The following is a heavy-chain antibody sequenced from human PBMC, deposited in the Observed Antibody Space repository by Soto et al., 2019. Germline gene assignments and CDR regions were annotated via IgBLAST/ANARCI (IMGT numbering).Heavy chain of an antibody. V-gene: IGHV3-53*01. CDR3: AKGGGYCTSTSCFPPDYYYGMDV. CDR2: IYSGGST. J-gene: IGHJ6*02. CDR1: EFTVSSNY. D-gene: IGHD2-2*01. Sequence: GGSLRLSCAASEFTVSSNYMNWVRQAPGKGLECVSTIYSGGSTYYADSVKGRFTISRDNSKDTLNVQMNSLRAEDTAVYYCAKGGGYCTSTSCFPPDYYYGMDVWGQGTTVTVSS.